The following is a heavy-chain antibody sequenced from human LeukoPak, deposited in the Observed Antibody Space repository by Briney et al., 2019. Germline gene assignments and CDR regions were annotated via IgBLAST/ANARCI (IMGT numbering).Heavy chain of an antibody. V-gene: IGHV3-23*01. J-gene: IGHJ3*02. Sequence: PGGSLRLSCAASGFTSGGYAMSWVRQAPGKGLEWVSTISGSGGSTFYADSVKGRFTISRDNAKNSLYLQMNSLRAEDTAVYYCARVGSGSSHAFDIWGQGTMVTVSS. CDR2: ISGSGGST. CDR1: GFTSGGYA. CDR3: ARVGSGSSHAFDI. D-gene: IGHD3-10*01.